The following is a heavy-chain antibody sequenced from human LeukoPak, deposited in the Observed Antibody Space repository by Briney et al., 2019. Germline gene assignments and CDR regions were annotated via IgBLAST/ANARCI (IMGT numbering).Heavy chain of an antibody. CDR2: SYYSVST. CDR1: GGSISSYY. J-gene: IGHJ4*02. V-gene: IGHV4-59*01. D-gene: IGHD3-16*01. Sequence: SETLSLTCTVPGGSISSYYWSLILHPPGQGLASIVYSYYSVSTNYNPSLKSRVTISVDTSKNQFSLKVSSVTAADTAVYYCARSSAYYDYVWGSYRPRYYFDYWGQGTLVTVSS. CDR3: ARSSAYYDYVWGSYRPRYYFDY.